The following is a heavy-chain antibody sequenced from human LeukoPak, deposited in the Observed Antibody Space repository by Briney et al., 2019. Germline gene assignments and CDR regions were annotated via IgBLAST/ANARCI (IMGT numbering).Heavy chain of an antibody. CDR2: INHSGST. D-gene: IGHD1-1*01. CDR1: GGSFSGYY. CDR3: ARGVGRPGGTSGY. V-gene: IGHV4-34*01. J-gene: IGHJ4*02. Sequence: SETLSLTCAVYGGSFSGYYWSWIRQPPGKGLEWIGEINHSGSTNYNPSRKSRVTISVDTSKNQFSLKLSSVTAADTAVYYCARGVGRPGGTSGYWGQGTLVTVSS.